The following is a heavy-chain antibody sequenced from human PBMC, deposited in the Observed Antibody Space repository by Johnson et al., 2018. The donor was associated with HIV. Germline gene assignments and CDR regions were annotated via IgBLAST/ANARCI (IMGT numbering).Heavy chain of an antibody. D-gene: IGHD5-18*01. CDR2: INWNGGST. CDR3: ARLPSGYSRDAFDI. Sequence: MLLVESGGGVVRPGGSLRLSCAASGFTFDDYGMSWVRQVPGKGLVWVSDINWNGGSTGYADSVKGRFTIPRDNAKKSLYLQMNSLRPEDTAVYYCARLPSGYSRDAFDIWGEGTLATVSS. CDR1: GFTFDDYG. J-gene: IGHJ3*02. V-gene: IGHV3-20*04.